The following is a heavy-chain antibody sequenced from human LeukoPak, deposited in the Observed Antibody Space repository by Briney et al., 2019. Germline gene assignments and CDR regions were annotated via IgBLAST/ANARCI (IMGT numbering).Heavy chain of an antibody. CDR2: IYPGDSET. D-gene: IGHD3-10*01. CDR1: GYSFTSYW. CDR3: ARHGVRITMQFDP. J-gene: IGHJ5*02. V-gene: IGHV5-51*01. Sequence: GGPLNISCKRSGYSFTSYWIGWVRQMPGKGLEWMGIIYPGDSETRYSPSFQGQVTISADKSISSAYLQWSSLKASDTAMYYCARHGVRITMQFDPWGQGTLVTVSS.